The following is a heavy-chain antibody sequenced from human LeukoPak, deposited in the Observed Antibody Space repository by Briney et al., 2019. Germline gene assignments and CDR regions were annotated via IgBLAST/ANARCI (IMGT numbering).Heavy chain of an antibody. CDR2: IYYSGST. Sequence: PSQTLSLTCTVSGASIRSGDYYWSWIRQPPGKGLEWIGYIYYSGSTYYNPSLKSRVTISVDTSKNQFSLKLSSVTAADTAVYYCARYNYDFWSGYNVDPWGQGTLVTVSS. D-gene: IGHD3-3*01. V-gene: IGHV4-30-4*01. J-gene: IGHJ5*02. CDR1: GASIRSGDYY. CDR3: ARYNYDFWSGYNVDP.